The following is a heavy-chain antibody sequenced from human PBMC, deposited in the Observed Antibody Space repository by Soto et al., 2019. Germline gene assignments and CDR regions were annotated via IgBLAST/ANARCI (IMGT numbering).Heavy chain of an antibody. J-gene: IGHJ3*02. D-gene: IGHD4-17*01. CDR1: GFTFSNCA. CDR3: GKDPNGDYVGAFDI. CDR2: IAANGGAA. V-gene: IGHV3-23*01. Sequence: GGSLRLSCAASGFTFSNCAMSWVRQAPGKGPEWVAGIAANGGAAYLADSVKGRFTISRDNSKNTLYLQMNSLRPDDTALYYCGKDPNGDYVGAFDICGQGTMVTVSS.